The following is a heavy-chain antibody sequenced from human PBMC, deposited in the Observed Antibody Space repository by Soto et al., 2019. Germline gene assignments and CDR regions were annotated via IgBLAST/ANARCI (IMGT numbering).Heavy chain of an antibody. Sequence: SVKVSCKASGGTFSSYAISWVRQAPGQGLEWMGGIIPIFGTANYAQKFQGRVTITADKSTSTAYVELSSLRSKDTAVYYCARERSRVGYCSSTSCYTLWFDPWGQGTLVTVSS. J-gene: IGHJ5*02. D-gene: IGHD2-2*02. CDR3: ARERSRVGYCSSTSCYTLWFDP. CDR1: GGTFSSYA. CDR2: IIPIFGTA. V-gene: IGHV1-69*06.